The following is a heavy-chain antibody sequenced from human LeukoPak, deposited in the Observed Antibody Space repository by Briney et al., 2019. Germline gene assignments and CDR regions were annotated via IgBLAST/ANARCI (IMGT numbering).Heavy chain of an antibody. CDR1: GGSISSYY. V-gene: IGHV4-59*08. J-gene: IGHJ4*02. CDR2: IYYSGST. D-gene: IGHD3-9*01. Sequence: SETLSLTCTVSGGSISSYYWSWIRQPPGKGLEWIGYIYYSGSTNYNPSLKSRVTKSVDTSKNQFSLKLSSVTAADTAVYYCARLKNILTGYYYFDYWGQGTLVTVSS. CDR3: ARLKNILTGYYYFDY.